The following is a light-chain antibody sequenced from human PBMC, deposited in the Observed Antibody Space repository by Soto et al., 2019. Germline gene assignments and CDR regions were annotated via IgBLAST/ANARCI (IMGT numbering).Light chain of an antibody. CDR3: QSYDSRLSGSV. CDR2: GNS. CDR1: SSNIGAGYD. J-gene: IGLJ2*01. V-gene: IGLV1-40*01. Sequence: QSVLTQPPSVSGAPGQRVTISCTGSSSNIGAGYDVHWYQQLPGTAPKLLIYGNSNRPSGVPDRFSGSKSGTSASLAITGIQAEDEADYSCQSYDSRLSGSVCGGGTKLTVL.